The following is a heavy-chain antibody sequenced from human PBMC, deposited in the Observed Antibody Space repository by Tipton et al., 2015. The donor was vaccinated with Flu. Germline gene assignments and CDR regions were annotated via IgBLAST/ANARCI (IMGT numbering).Heavy chain of an antibody. Sequence: SLRLSCAASGFTFSSYEMNWVRQAPGKGLEWVSYISSSGSTIYYADSVKGRFTISRDNAKNSLYLQMNSLRAEDTAVYYCARDVGEMATKGSFDYWGQGSLVSVSS. CDR1: GFTFSSYE. V-gene: IGHV3-48*03. CDR2: ISSSGSTI. J-gene: IGHJ4*02. D-gene: IGHD5-24*01. CDR3: ARDVGEMATKGSFDY.